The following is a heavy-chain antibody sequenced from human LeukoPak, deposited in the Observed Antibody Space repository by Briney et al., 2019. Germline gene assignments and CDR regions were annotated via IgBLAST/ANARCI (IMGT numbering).Heavy chain of an antibody. CDR3: ARSNYYDSSGYYYPHLYYFDY. CDR1: GFTFSSYA. Sequence: GGSLRLSCAASGFTFSSYAMSWVRQAPGKGLEWVSAIIGSGGSTYYADSVKGRFTISRDNSKNTLYLQMNSLRAEDTAVYYCARSNYYDSSGYYYPHLYYFDYWGQGTLVTVSS. J-gene: IGHJ4*02. V-gene: IGHV3-23*01. D-gene: IGHD3-22*01. CDR2: IIGSGGST.